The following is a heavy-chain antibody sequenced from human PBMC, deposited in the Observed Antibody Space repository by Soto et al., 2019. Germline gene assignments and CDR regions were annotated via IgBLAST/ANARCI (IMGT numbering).Heavy chain of an antibody. CDR2: INHSGST. V-gene: IGHV4-34*01. Sequence: QVQLQQWGAGLLKPSETLSLTCAVYGGSFSGYYWSWIRQPPGKGLEWIGEINHSGSTNYNPSLNSRVTISVDTSKNQFSLKLSSVTAADTAVYYCARLLRGLRNYYYYYMDVWGKGTTVTVSS. D-gene: IGHD5-12*01. CDR3: ARLLRGLRNYYYYYMDV. J-gene: IGHJ6*03. CDR1: GGSFSGYY.